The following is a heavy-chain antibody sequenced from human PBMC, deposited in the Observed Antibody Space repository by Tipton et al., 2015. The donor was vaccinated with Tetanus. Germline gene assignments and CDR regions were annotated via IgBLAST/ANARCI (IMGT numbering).Heavy chain of an antibody. D-gene: IGHD6-25*01. J-gene: IGHJ6*02. Sequence: QLVQSGPEVKKPGSSVKVSCRASGGTLRGYSITWVRQAPGQGLEWMGWISAYNGKTKYAQRLQGRVTMTTDRSASTAYMDLRRLRSDDTAVYYCARVQEQRIYYYGMDVWGQGTTVTVSS. CDR1: GGTLRGYS. V-gene: IGHV1-18*04. CDR3: ARVQEQRIYYYGMDV. CDR2: ISAYNGKT.